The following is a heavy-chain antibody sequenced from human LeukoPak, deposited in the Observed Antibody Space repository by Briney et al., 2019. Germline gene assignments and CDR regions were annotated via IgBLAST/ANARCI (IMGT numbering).Heavy chain of an antibody. CDR2: IYYSGST. CDR1: GGSISSSSYY. J-gene: IGHJ4*02. Sequence: PSETLSLTCTVSGGSISSSSYYWGWIRQPPGRGLEWIGGIYYSGSTYYNPSLKSRVTISVDTAKNQFSLKLSSVTAADTAVYYCAREGGRGYSYGYGLGFDFWGQGTLVTVSS. D-gene: IGHD5-18*01. CDR3: AREGGRGYSYGYGLGFDF. V-gene: IGHV4-39*07.